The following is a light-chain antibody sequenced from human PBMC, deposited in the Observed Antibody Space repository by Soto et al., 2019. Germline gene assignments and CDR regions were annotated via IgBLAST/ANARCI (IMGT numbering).Light chain of an antibody. Sequence: EIVLTQSPGTLSLSPWERATLSCRASQSVSSSYLAWYQQKAGQAPRLLIYGASSRATGIPDRFSGSGSGTDFTLTISRLEPEDFAVYYCQQYGTSPRTFGQGTKVDI. CDR1: QSVSSSY. V-gene: IGKV3-20*01. J-gene: IGKJ1*01. CDR3: QQYGTSPRT. CDR2: GAS.